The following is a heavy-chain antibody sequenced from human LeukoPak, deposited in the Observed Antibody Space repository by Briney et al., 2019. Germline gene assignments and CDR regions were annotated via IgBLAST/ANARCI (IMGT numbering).Heavy chain of an antibody. Sequence: SETLSLTCSVSGGAIISYYWSWIRQPAGKGPEWIGRIYPTGNTDYNPSLKTRVTMSTDLSKKQFSLRLRSVTAVDTVVYYCARLKFYDSTGYSPGYYMDVWGKGTAVTVSS. D-gene: IGHD3-22*01. CDR2: IYPTGNT. CDR1: GGAIISYY. J-gene: IGHJ6*03. CDR3: ARLKFYDSTGYSPGYYMDV. V-gene: IGHV4-4*07.